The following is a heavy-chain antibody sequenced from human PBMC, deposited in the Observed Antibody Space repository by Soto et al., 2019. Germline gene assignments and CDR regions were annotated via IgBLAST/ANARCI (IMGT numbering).Heavy chain of an antibody. Sequence: QVQLVQSGAEVKKPGGSVKISCKTSGYTFMTYALHWVRQAPGQRLEWMGRINPGSGNTEYSQKLQGRVTITRDTSARTVFMDVANLTSEDTAVYYCARIRMLWYGELSHWGQGTLVTVSA. CDR2: INPGSGNT. J-gene: IGHJ4*02. CDR1: GYTFMTYA. V-gene: IGHV1-3*01. D-gene: IGHD3-10*01. CDR3: ARIRMLWYGELSH.